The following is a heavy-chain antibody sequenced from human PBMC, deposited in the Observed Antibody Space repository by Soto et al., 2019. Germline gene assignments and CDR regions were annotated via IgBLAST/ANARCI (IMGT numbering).Heavy chain of an antibody. V-gene: IGHV5-51*01. CDR2: IYPGDSDT. CDR3: ARRGEKEAILRYFDWPPDY. D-gene: IGHD3-9*01. CDR1: GYSFTSYW. Sequence: PGESLKISCKGSGYSFTSYWIGWVRQMPGKGLEWMGIIYPGDSDTRYSPSFQGQVTISADKSISTAYLQWSSLKASDTAMYYCARRGEKEAILRYFDWPPDYWGQGTLVTVSS. J-gene: IGHJ4*02.